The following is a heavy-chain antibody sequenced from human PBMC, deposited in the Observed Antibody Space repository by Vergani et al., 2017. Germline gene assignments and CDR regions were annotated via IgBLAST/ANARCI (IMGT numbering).Heavy chain of an antibody. CDR1: GYTFTSYY. CDR2: INPSGGST. D-gene: IGHD1-26*01. Sequence: QVQLVQSGAEVKKPGASVKVSCKASGYTFTSYYMHWVRQAPGQGLEWMGIINPSGGSTSYAQKFQGRVTMTRDTSTSTVYMELSSLRSEDTAVYYCATEAFSGSYRRRYYGMDVWGQGTTVTVSS. CDR3: ATEAFSGSYRRRYYGMDV. V-gene: IGHV1-46*01. J-gene: IGHJ6*02.